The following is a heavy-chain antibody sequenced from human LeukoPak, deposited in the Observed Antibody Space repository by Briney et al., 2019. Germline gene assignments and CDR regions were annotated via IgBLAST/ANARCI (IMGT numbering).Heavy chain of an antibody. CDR3: ARDLGFWSGPDY. J-gene: IGHJ4*02. Sequence: SETLSLTCSVFGGSISRYYWSWIRQPPGKGLEWIGHIYYSGSTSFNTSLKSRVTMSVDASKNQFSLRLSSVTAADTAVYYCARDLGFWSGPDYWGQGTLVTVSS. D-gene: IGHD3-3*01. CDR2: IYYSGST. V-gene: IGHV4-59*12. CDR1: GGSISRYY.